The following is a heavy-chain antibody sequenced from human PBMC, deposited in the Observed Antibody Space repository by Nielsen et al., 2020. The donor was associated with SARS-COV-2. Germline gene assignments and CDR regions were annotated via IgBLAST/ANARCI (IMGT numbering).Heavy chain of an antibody. CDR2: ISSSSAYT. CDR1: GFSFSIHS. J-gene: IGHJ3*02. D-gene: IGHD4-17*01. CDR3: ARGDYLDYGDLRGAFDI. V-gene: IGHV3-21*01. Sequence: GESLKISCAASGFSFSIHSMNWVRQAPGRGLEWVSSISSSSAYTYYTDSVKGRFTISRDNAKNSLYLQMNSLRAEDTAVYYCARGDYLDYGDLRGAFDIWGQGTMVTVSS.